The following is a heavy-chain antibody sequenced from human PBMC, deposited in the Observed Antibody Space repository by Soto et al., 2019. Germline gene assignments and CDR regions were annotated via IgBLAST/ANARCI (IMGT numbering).Heavy chain of an antibody. CDR3: ARGYNWNFSWLDP. CDR2: IHYTVVS. V-gene: IGHV4-59*02. D-gene: IGHD1-7*01. Sequence: SETLSLTSSFSCDSVTSHYLTWIRQSPDNGLYCIGYIHYTVVSHXXPCLKSRXXISVDMSKNHXTLQLTSVTVEYTASXYCARGYNWNFSWLDPWVQGTLVTVSS. CDR1: CDSVTSHY. J-gene: IGHJ5*02.